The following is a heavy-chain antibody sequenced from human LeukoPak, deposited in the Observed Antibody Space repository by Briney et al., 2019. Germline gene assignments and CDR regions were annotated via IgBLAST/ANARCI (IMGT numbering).Heavy chain of an antibody. CDR2: ISSSSSTI. D-gene: IGHD6-13*01. CDR3: ARSQKGNRPGIAAAETDY. J-gene: IGHJ4*02. CDR1: GFTFSSYS. Sequence: GGSLRLSCAASGFTFSSYSMNWVRQAPGKGLEWVSYISSSSSTIYYADSVKGRFTISRDNAKNSLYLQMNSLRAEDTAVYYCARSQKGNRPGIAAAETDYWGQGTLVTVSS. V-gene: IGHV3-48*01.